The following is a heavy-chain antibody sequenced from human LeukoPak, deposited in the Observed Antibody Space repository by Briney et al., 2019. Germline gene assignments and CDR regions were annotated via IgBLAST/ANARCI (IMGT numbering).Heavy chain of an antibody. V-gene: IGHV4-59*01. CDR1: GGSITSYY. CDR2: IYYSGST. CDR3: ARRITIFGVVQDYMDV. D-gene: IGHD3-3*01. Sequence: SETLSLTCTVSGGSITSYYWSWIRQPPGKGLEWIGYIYYSGSTNYNPSLKSRVTISADTSKNQFSLKLSSVTAADTAVYYCARRITIFGVVQDYMDVWGKGTTVTVSS. J-gene: IGHJ6*03.